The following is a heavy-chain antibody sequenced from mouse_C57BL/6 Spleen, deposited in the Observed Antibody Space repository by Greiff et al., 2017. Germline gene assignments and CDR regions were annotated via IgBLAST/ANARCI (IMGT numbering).Heavy chain of an antibody. J-gene: IGHJ2*01. D-gene: IGHD1-1*01. CDR1: GYTFTDYY. CDR3: ARSDYYGSSFFDY. CDR2: INPNNGGT. V-gene: IGHV1-26*01. Sequence: EVHLQQSGPELVKPGASVKISCKASGYTFTDYYMNWVKQSHGKSLEWIGDINPNNGGTRYNQKFKGKATLTVDKSSSTAYMELRSLTSEDSAVYYCARSDYYGSSFFDYWGQGTTLTVSS.